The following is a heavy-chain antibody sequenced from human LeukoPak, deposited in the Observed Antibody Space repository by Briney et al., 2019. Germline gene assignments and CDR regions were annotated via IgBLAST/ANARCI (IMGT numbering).Heavy chain of an antibody. CDR3: ARAPGYRSFLDY. CDR2: IRYDGSNK. CDR1: GFTFSSYG. D-gene: IGHD6-13*01. J-gene: IGHJ4*02. V-gene: IGHV3-30*02. Sequence: RTGGSLRLSCAASGFTFSSYGMHWVRQAPGKGLEWVAFIRYDGSNKYYADSVKGRFTISRDNAKNSLYLQMNSLRAEDTAVYYCARAPGYRSFLDYWGQGTLVTVSS.